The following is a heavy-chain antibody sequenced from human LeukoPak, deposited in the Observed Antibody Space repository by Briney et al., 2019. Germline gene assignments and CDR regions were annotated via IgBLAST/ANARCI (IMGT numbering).Heavy chain of an antibody. CDR3: ARGLIEVAGVLDP. V-gene: IGHV1-69*04. Sequence: SVKVSCKASGGTFSSYAISWVRQAPGQGLEWMGRIIPILGIANYAQKFQGRVTITADKSTSTAYMELSSLRSEDTAVYFCARGLIEVAGVLDPWGQGTLVTVSS. D-gene: IGHD6-19*01. J-gene: IGHJ5*02. CDR2: IIPILGIA. CDR1: GGTFSSYA.